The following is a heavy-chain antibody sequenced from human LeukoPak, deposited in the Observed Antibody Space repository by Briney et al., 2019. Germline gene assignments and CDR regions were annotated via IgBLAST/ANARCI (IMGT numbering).Heavy chain of an antibody. Sequence: GGSLRLSCAASGFTFSHYAMHWVRQAPGKGLEYVSAISSNGGSTYYANSVKGRFTISRDNSKNTLYLQMGCLRAEDMGVYYCAGDSITVSVGAFDIWGQGTMVIVSS. CDR2: ISSNGGST. CDR1: GFTFSHYA. V-gene: IGHV3-64*01. D-gene: IGHD2-2*01. J-gene: IGHJ3*02. CDR3: AGDSITVSVGAFDI.